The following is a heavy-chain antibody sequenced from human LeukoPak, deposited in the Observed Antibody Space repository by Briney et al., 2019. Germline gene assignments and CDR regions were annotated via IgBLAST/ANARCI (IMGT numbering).Heavy chain of an antibody. D-gene: IGHD6-19*01. CDR2: IWYDGSNK. J-gene: IGHJ4*02. CDR3: AKKQGQWLVPVDY. Sequence: QTARSLRLSCAASGFTFSSYCMRWVRQAPGKGLEWVALIWYDGSNKYYPDSVKGRFTISRDNSKNTLYLQMISLRAEETALYYCAKKQGQWLVPVDYWGQGTLVTASS. CDR1: GFTFSSYC. V-gene: IGHV3-33*06.